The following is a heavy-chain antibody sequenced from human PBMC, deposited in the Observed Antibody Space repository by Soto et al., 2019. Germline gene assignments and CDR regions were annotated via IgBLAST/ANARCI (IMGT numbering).Heavy chain of an antibody. J-gene: IGHJ4*02. V-gene: IGHV3-30*18. CDR2: ISYDGSNK. Sequence: GGSLRLSCAASGFTFSSYGMHWVRQAPGKGLEWVAVISYDGSNKYYADSVKGRFTISRDNSKNTLYLQMNSLRAEDTAVYYCAKGMVTGTPDVYWGQGTLVTVSS. CDR1: GFTFSSYG. D-gene: IGHD1-20*01. CDR3: AKGMVTGTPDVY.